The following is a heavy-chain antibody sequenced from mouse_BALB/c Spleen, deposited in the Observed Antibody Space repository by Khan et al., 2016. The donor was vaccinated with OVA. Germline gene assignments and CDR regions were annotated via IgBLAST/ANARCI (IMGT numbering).Heavy chain of an antibody. Sequence: VQLQQSGPGLVNPSQSLSLTCTVTGYSITSDYAWNWIRQFPGNKLEWMGYISYSGRTNYNPSLKSRISITRDTSKNQVFLQLNSVTTEDTATXFCARSVTITTVVATDFDYWGQGTTLTVSS. J-gene: IGHJ2*01. CDR1: GYSITSDYA. CDR2: ISYSGRT. V-gene: IGHV3-2*02. CDR3: ARSVTITTVVATDFDY. D-gene: IGHD1-1*01.